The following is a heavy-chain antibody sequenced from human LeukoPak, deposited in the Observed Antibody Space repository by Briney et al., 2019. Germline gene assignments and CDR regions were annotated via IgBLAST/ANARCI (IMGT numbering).Heavy chain of an antibody. V-gene: IGHV4-59*07. J-gene: IGHJ4*02. CDR3: ASAGNPHYFDF. Sequence: PSDTLSLTCTVSGVSISSHYWSWIRQSPGKRLEWIGNIYYTGSTNYNPSLQSRVAISIDTSKNQFSLTLNSVTAADAAVYYCASAGNPHYFDFWGQGPLVTVSS. CDR1: GVSISSHY. CDR2: IYYTGST.